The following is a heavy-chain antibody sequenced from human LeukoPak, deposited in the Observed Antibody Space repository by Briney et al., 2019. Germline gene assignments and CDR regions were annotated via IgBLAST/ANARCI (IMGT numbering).Heavy chain of an antibody. Sequence: GGSLRLSCAASGFTFSSYGMSWVRQAPGKGLEWVSAITGSGGTTYYADSVKGRFTLSRDNSKNTLYMQMNSLRAGDTAVYYCAKDRLGAIFYFDYWGQGSLVTVSS. CDR1: GFTFSSYG. CDR2: ITGSGGTT. J-gene: IGHJ4*02. V-gene: IGHV3-23*01. D-gene: IGHD1-26*01. CDR3: AKDRLGAIFYFDY.